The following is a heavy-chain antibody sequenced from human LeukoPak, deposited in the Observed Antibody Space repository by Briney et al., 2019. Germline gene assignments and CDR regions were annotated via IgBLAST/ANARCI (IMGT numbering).Heavy chain of an antibody. D-gene: IGHD6-19*01. CDR1: GGSFSGYY. J-gene: IGHJ4*02. Sequence: SETLSLTCAVYGGSFSGYYWSWIRQPPGKGLEWIGEINHSGSTYYNPSLKSRVTISVDTSKNQFSLKLSSVTAADTAVYYCARQGLYSSGWWDYWGQGTLVTVSS. CDR2: INHSGST. CDR3: ARQGLYSSGWWDY. V-gene: IGHV4-34*01.